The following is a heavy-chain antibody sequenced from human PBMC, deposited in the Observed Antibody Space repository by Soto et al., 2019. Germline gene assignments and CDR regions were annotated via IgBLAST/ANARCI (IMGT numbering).Heavy chain of an antibody. CDR1: GGSISSYY. V-gene: IGHV4-59*01. J-gene: IGHJ5*02. Sequence: LETLSLTCTVSGGSISSYYWSWIRQPPGKGLEWIGYIYYSGSTNYNPSLKSRVTISVDTSKNQFSLKLSSVTAADTAVYYCARWGSRSSGWFDPWGQGTLVTVSS. CDR2: IYYSGST. CDR3: ARWGSRSSGWFDP. D-gene: IGHD6-19*01.